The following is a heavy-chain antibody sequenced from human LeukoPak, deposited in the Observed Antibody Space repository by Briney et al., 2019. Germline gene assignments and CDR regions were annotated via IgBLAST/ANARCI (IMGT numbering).Heavy chain of an antibody. J-gene: IGHJ3*02. CDR1: RGTFSSYA. D-gene: IGHD3-22*01. CDR2: IIPIFGTA. CDR3: ARERLYYYDSSGTADDAFDI. Sequence: GASVKVSCKASRGTFSSYAISWVRQAPGQGLEWMGRIIPIFGTANYAQKFQGRVTITADKSTSTAYMELSSLRSEDTAVYYCARERLYYYDSSGTADDAFDIWGQGTMVTVSS. V-gene: IGHV1-69*06.